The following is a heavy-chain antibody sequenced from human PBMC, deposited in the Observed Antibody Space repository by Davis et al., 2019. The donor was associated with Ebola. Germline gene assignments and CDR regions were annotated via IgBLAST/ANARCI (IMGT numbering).Heavy chain of an antibody. V-gene: IGHV4-59*01. D-gene: IGHD3-3*01. Sequence: SETLSLTCAVYGGSFSSYYWSWIRQPPGKGLEWIGYIYYSGSTNYNPSLKSRVTISVDTSKNQFSLKLSSVTAADTAVYYCARGAFVTIFGVDNYGMDVWGKGTTVTVSS. CDR1: GGSFSSYY. CDR3: ARGAFVTIFGVDNYGMDV. CDR2: IYYSGST. J-gene: IGHJ6*04.